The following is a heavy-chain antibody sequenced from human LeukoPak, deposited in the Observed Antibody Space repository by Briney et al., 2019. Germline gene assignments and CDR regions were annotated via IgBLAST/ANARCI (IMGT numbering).Heavy chain of an antibody. D-gene: IGHD5-18*01. J-gene: IGHJ4*02. CDR2: ISSSDSYV. CDR3: ARDRGSRRYNNGYSEY. V-gene: IGHV3-21*01. CDR1: GFTFSSYS. Sequence: GGSLRLSCAASGFTFSSYSMNWVRQAPGKGLEWVSSISSSDSYVYYADSVKGRFTVSRDNAKNSLYLQMKSLRAEDTAVYYCARDRGSRRYNNGYSEYWGQGTLVTVSS.